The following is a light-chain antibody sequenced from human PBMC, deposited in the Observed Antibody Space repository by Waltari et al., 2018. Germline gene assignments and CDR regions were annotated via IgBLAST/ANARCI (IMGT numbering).Light chain of an antibody. CDR2: EVT. CDR1: SSDVGSYNL. J-gene: IGLJ2*01. V-gene: IGLV2-23*02. Sequence: QSALPQPASVSGSPGQSLTISCSGTSSDVGSYNLVSWYQQNPGKAPKLMIYEVTKRPSGVSNRFSGSKAGNMASLTISGLQAEDEADYYCCSYAGGTTVLFGGGTKLNVL. CDR3: CSYAGGTTVL.